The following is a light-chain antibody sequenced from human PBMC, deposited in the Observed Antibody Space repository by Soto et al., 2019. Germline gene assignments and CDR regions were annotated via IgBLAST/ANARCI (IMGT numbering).Light chain of an antibody. CDR3: SSYTSSSTYV. CDR1: SSDVGGYKY. V-gene: IGLV2-14*01. J-gene: IGLJ1*01. CDR2: EVN. Sequence: QSVLTQPASVSGSPGQSITISCTGTSSDVGGYKYVSWYQQHPGKAPKLMIYEVNNRPSGVSNRFSGSKSGNTASLTISGLQAEDEADYYCSSYTSSSTYVFGTGTQLTVL.